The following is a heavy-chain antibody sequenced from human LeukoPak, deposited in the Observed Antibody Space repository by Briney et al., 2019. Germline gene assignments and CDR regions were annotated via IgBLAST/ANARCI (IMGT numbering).Heavy chain of an antibody. CDR3: ARVLSILEYCSGGSCYALDY. CDR1: GYTITDYY. V-gene: IGHV1-2*02. Sequence: ASVKVSCKASGYTITDYYIRWVRQAPGQGLEWMGWINPNSGGTNYAQKFQGRVTMTRDTSISTAYMELSRLRSDDTAVYYCARVLSILEYCSGGSCYALDYWGQGTLVTVSS. CDR2: INPNSGGT. D-gene: IGHD2-15*01. J-gene: IGHJ4*02.